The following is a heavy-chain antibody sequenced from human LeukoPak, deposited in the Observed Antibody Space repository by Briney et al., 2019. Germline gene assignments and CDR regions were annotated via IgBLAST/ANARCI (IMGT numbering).Heavy chain of an antibody. Sequence: GGSLRLSCAASGFTFDDYAIHWVRQAPWKGLEWVAGINWNSGSIDYADSVKGRFTISRDNAKNSLYLQMNSLRAEDTAVYYCARDRISMVRGVFDYWGQGTLVTVSS. D-gene: IGHD3-10*01. CDR2: INWNSGSI. CDR3: ARDRISMVRGVFDY. V-gene: IGHV3-9*01. J-gene: IGHJ4*02. CDR1: GFTFDDYA.